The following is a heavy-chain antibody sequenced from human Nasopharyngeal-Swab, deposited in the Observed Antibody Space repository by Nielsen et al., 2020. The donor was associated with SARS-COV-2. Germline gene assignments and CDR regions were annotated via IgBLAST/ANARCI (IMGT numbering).Heavy chain of an antibody. Sequence: SETLSLTCDVSGDSIISFNWWSWVRQSPGKRLEWIGEIYHGGNTNYNPSLRSRVTISMDKSKNQFSLTLSSVTAADTAVYYCARNLYTTTWKTLFDFWGQGTLVTVSS. V-gene: IGHV4/OR15-8*02. CDR1: GDSIISFNW. CDR3: ARNLYTTTWKTLFDF. D-gene: IGHD1-26*01. CDR2: IYHGGNT. J-gene: IGHJ4*02.